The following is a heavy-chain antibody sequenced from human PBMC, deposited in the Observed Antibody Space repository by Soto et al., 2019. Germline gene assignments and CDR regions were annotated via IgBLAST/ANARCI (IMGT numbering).Heavy chain of an antibody. V-gene: IGHV3-73*01. CDR1: GFTFSTSA. J-gene: IGHJ4*02. CDR2: IRNKANNYAT. CDR3: AKQIYGGNS. D-gene: IGHD2-21*02. Sequence: LRLSCATSGFTFSTSAMHWVRQVSGKGLEWIARIRNKANNYATTYTPSVKGRFTISRDDSENTVYLHMNSLKIEDTAIYYCAKQIYGGNSWGQGTLVTVSS.